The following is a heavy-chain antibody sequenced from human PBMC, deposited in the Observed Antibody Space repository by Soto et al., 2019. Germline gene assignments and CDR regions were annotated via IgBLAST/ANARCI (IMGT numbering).Heavy chain of an antibody. CDR1: GFIFDNYA. Sequence: HPGGSLRLSCAASGFIFDNYAMTWVRQAPGKGLEWVSTITGNGYNTFYADSVRGRFSISRDNSKSTLSLQMNNVRAEDTAIYYCAKDYGPSYPPLPGSPPELFDSWGQGTLVTVSS. CDR2: ITGNGYNT. V-gene: IGHV3-23*01. J-gene: IGHJ4*02. D-gene: IGHD3-9*01. CDR3: AKDYGPSYPPLPGSPPELFDS.